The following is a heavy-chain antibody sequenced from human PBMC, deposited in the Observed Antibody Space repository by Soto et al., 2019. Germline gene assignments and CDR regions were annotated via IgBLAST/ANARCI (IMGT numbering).Heavy chain of an antibody. CDR1: GFTFSSYA. CDR3: ARDWVEYYYENNLPLGY. Sequence: LSLTCAASGFTFSSYAMHWVRQAPGKGLEWVAVISYDGSNKYYADSVKGRFTITRDNSKNTLYLQMNSLRAEDTAVYYCARDWVEYYYENNLPLGYWGQGTLVTVSS. J-gene: IGHJ4*02. D-gene: IGHD3-22*01. CDR2: ISYDGSNK. V-gene: IGHV3-30-3*01.